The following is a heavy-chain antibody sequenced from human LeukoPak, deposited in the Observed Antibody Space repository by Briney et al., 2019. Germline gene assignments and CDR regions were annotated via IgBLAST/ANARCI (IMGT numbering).Heavy chain of an antibody. V-gene: IGHV4-61*02. CDR3: ARDTVDSSGYYLNWFDP. J-gene: IGHJ5*02. CDR2: IYTSGST. D-gene: IGHD3-22*01. CDR1: GGSISSGSYY. Sequence: TLSLTCTVSGGSISSGSYYWSWIRQPAGKGLEWIGRIYTSGSTNYNPSLKSRVTISVDTSKNQFSLKLSSVTAADTAVYYCARDTVDSSGYYLNWFDPWGQGTLVTVSS.